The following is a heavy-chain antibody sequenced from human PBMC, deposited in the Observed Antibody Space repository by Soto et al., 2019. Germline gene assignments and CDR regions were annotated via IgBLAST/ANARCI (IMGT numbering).Heavy chain of an antibody. Sequence: EVQLLESGGGLLQPGGSLRLSCAASGFTFSNYGMNWVRQAPGKGLGWVSGISTNGDTANYADSVKGRFTISRGNSRNALYMQMNGLRREDTGVYYGAKDLSRWPRGAFDSWGQGTLVTVS. CDR3: AKDLSRWPRGAFDS. CDR1: GFTFSNYG. V-gene: IGHV3-23*01. D-gene: IGHD2-15*01. J-gene: IGHJ5*01. CDR2: ISTNGDTA.